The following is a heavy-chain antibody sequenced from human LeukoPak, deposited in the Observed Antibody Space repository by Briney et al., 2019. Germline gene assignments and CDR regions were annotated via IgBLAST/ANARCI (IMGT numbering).Heavy chain of an antibody. CDR3: ARDDYGVFDAFDV. CDR2: IYNSGST. J-gene: IGHJ3*01. V-gene: IGHV4-59*08. D-gene: IGHD3-16*01. Sequence: SETLSLTCTVSGGSISSHYWSWIRQPPGKGLEWIGYIYNSGSTNYNPSLKGRVTISLDTSKNQFSLKLTSVTAADTAVYFCARDDYGVFDAFDVWGQGTVVTVSS. CDR1: GGSISSHY.